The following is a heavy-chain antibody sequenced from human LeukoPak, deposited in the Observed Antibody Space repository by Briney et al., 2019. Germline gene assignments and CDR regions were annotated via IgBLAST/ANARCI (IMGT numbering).Heavy chain of an antibody. CDR1: GFTFSRHW. Sequence: GGSLRLSCAASGFTFSRHWMHWVRQAPGKGLVWASRINSDGSSTSYADSVKGRFTISRDNAKNTLYLQMNSLRAEDTAVYYCKSGIVATIGDYWGQGTLVTASS. J-gene: IGHJ4*02. V-gene: IGHV3-74*01. D-gene: IGHD5-12*01. CDR2: INSDGSST. CDR3: KSGIVATIGDY.